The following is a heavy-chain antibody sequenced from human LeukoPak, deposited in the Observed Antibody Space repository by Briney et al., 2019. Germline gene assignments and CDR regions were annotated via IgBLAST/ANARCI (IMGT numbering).Heavy chain of an antibody. CDR3: ARAPDDSSGYYSYYFDY. V-gene: IGHV1-2*04. Sequence: GASVKVSCKASGYTFTGYYMHWVRQAPGQGLEWMGWINPNSGGTNYAQKFQGWVTMTRDTSISTAYMELSRLRSDDTAVYYCARAPDDSSGYYSYYFDYWGQGTLVTVSS. CDR2: INPNSGGT. J-gene: IGHJ4*02. D-gene: IGHD3-22*01. CDR1: GYTFTGYY.